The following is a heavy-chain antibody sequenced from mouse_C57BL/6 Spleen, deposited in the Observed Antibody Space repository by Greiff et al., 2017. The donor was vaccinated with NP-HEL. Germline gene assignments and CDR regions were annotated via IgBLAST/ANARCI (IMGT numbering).Heavy chain of an antibody. CDR2: IYPGSGNT. J-gene: IGHJ1*03. Sequence: QVQLKESGAELVRPGASVKLSCKASGYTFTDYYINWVKQRPGQGLEWIARIYPGSGNTYYNEKFKGKATLTAEKSSSTAYMQLSSLTSEDSAVYFWARSVYYANWYFDVWGTGTTVTVSS. CDR3: ARSVYYANWYFDV. CDR1: GYTFTDYY. V-gene: IGHV1-76*01. D-gene: IGHD2-1*01.